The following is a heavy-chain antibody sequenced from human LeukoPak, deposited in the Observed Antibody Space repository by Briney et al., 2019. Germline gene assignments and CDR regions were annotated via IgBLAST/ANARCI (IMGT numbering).Heavy chain of an antibody. CDR1: GFSFADHY. V-gene: IGHV3-11*01. CDR2: MSNSGSII. J-gene: IGHJ6*03. CDR3: ARLGFGEYYFYYYMDV. D-gene: IGHD3-10*01. Sequence: GGSLRLSCEASGFSFADHYMSWIRQAPGKGLEWVSYMSNSGSIIYYADSVKGRFTISRDNTKTFLYLQMNSLRDADTAVYYCARLGFGEYYFYYYMDVWGKGTAVTVSS.